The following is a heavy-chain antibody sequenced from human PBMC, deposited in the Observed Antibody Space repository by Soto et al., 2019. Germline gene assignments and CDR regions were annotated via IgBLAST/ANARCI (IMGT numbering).Heavy chain of an antibody. V-gene: IGHV3-30-3*01. CDR1: GFTFSSYA. D-gene: IGHD3-16*01. J-gene: IGHJ4*02. Sequence: QVQLVESGGGVVQPGRSLRLSCAASGFTFSSYAMHWVRQAPGKGLEWVAVISYDGSNKYYADSVKGRFTIFRDNSKNTLYLQMNSLRAEDTAVYYCARDSGIMITFGGVGPLDYWGQGTLVTVSS. CDR2: ISYDGSNK. CDR3: ARDSGIMITFGGVGPLDY.